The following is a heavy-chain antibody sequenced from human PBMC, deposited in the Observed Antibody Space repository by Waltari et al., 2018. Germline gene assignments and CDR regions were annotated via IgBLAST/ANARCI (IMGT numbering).Heavy chain of an antibody. V-gene: IGHV3-15*01. J-gene: IGHJ4*02. CDR3: TTASIFDY. D-gene: IGHD2-21*01. Sequence: EVQLVESGGGLVKPGGSLRLSCAASGFTFSNAWMSWVRQAPGKGLEWVGRIKSKTYGGTTDDAAPVKGRFTISRDDSKTTLYLQMNSLKTEDTAVYYCTTASIFDYWGQGTLVTVSS. CDR1: GFTFSNAW. CDR2: IKSKTYGGTT.